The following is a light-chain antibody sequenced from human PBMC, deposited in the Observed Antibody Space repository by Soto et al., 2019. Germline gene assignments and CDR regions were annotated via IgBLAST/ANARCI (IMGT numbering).Light chain of an antibody. CDR3: SSFTSSTTLYV. V-gene: IGLV2-14*01. J-gene: IGLJ1*01. Sequence: QSVLTQPASVSGSPGQSITISCTGTSSDVGGYNYVSWYQQHPGKAPKLMIYEDNKRPSGVSNRFSGSKFGNTASLTISGLLAEDEADYYCSSFTSSTTLYVFGTGTKLTVL. CDR2: EDN. CDR1: SSDVGGYNY.